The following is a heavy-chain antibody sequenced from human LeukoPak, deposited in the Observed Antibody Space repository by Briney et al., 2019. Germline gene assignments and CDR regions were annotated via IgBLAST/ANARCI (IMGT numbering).Heavy chain of an antibody. CDR2: IKQDGSEK. D-gene: IGHD3-10*01. Sequence: PGGSLRPSCAASGFTFSSYWMSWVRQAPGKGLEWVANIKQDGSEKYYVDSVKGRFTISRDNAKNSLYLQMNSLRAEDTAVYYCARDYGSGSYTYYFDYWGQGTLVTVSS. V-gene: IGHV3-7*01. J-gene: IGHJ4*02. CDR3: ARDYGSGSYTYYFDY. CDR1: GFTFSSYW.